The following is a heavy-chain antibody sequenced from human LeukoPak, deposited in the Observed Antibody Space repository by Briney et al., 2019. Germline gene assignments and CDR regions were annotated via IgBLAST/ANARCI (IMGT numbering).Heavy chain of an antibody. CDR3: AKAVAGLFYFDY. CDR1: GFTFSSYA. V-gene: IGHV3-23*01. CDR2: ISGSGGST. D-gene: IGHD6-19*01. J-gene: IGHJ4*02. Sequence: GGSLRLSCAASGFTFSSYAMSWVRQAPGKGLEWISAISGSGGSTYYADSVKGRFTISRDNSKNTLYLQMNSLRAEDTAVYYCAKAVAGLFYFDYWGQGTLVTASS.